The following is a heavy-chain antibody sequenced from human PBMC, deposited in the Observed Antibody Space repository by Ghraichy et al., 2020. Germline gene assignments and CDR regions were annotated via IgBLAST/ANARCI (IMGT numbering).Heavy chain of an antibody. CDR1: GFTFSSYS. CDR3: ARDDNTSGGTFPFDY. D-gene: IGHD2-15*01. J-gene: IGHJ4*02. Sequence: SCAASGFTFSSYSMNWVRQAPGKGLEWVSSISSTTSYIYYADSVKGRFTISRDNARNSLYLQMNSLRAEDTAVYYCARDDNTSGGTFPFDYWGQGTLVTVSS. CDR2: ISSTTSYI. V-gene: IGHV3-21*01.